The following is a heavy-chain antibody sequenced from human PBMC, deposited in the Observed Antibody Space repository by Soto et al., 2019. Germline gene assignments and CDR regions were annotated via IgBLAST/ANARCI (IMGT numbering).Heavy chain of an antibody. Sequence: VAPSLTCYLYGGSFSGYYCSWIRQTPGKGLEWIGEINHSGSTNYNPSLKSRVTISVDTSKNQFSLKLSSVTAADTAVYYCARRRGSSYGHHRERTFEYWGQGTLVTVSS. J-gene: IGHJ4*02. CDR2: INHSGST. CDR1: GGSFSGYY. CDR3: ARRRGSSYGHHRERTFEY. V-gene: IGHV4-34*01. D-gene: IGHD5-18*01.